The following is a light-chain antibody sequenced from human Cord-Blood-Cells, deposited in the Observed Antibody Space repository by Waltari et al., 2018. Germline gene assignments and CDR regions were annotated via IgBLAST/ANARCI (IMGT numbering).Light chain of an antibody. CDR1: SSYVGGYNY. V-gene: IGLV2-11*01. CDR3: CSYAGSYTVV. Sequence: QSALTQPRSVSGSPGQSVTISCTGTSSYVGGYNYVSWYQQHPGKAPKLMIYDVSKRPSGVPDRFSGSKSGNTASLTISGLHAEDEADYYCCSYAGSYTVVFGGGTKLTVL. CDR2: DVS. J-gene: IGLJ2*01.